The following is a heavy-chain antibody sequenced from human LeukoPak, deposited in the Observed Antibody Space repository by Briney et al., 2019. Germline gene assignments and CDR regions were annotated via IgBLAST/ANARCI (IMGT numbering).Heavy chain of an antibody. D-gene: IGHD6-19*01. J-gene: IGHJ4*02. Sequence: GRSLRLSCAASGITFSSYSMNWVRQAPGKGLEWVSFIRSSSSYIYYADSVKGRFTISRDNAKNSLYLQMNSLRAEDTAVYYCARPGIAVAGEFFDYWGQGTLVTVSS. CDR3: ARPGIAVAGEFFDY. V-gene: IGHV3-21*01. CDR2: IRSSSSYI. CDR1: GITFSSYS.